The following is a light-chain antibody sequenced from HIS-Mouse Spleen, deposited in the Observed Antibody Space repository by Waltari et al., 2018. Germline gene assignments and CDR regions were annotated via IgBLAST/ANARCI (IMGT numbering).Light chain of an antibody. CDR1: SSDVGGYNY. J-gene: IGLJ1*01. CDR2: DVS. Sequence: QSALTQPASVSGSPGQPITIPFTGTSSDVGGYNYVSWYQQHPGKAPKLMIYDVSNRPSGVSNRFSGSKSGNTASLTISGLQAEDEADYYCSSYTSSSTYVFGTGTKVTVL. V-gene: IGLV2-14*03. CDR3: SSYTSSSTYV.